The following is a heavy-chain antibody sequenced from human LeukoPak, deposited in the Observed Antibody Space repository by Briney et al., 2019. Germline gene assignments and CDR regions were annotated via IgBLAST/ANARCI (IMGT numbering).Heavy chain of an antibody. CDR1: GGSISSYY. J-gene: IGHJ4*02. CDR2: IYYSGST. D-gene: IGHD1-14*01. V-gene: IGHV4-59*01. Sequence: PSETLSLTCTVSGGSISSYYWSWIRQPPGKGLEWIGYIYYSGSTNYNPSLKSRVTISVDTSKNQFSLKLSSVTAADTAVYYCAIGNQRHYEDWGQGTLVTVSS. CDR3: AIGNQRHYED.